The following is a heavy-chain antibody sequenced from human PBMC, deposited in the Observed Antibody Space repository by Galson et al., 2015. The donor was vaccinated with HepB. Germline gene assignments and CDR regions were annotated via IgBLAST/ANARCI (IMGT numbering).Heavy chain of an antibody. Sequence: SVKVSCKASGGTFSSYTISWVRQAPGQGLEWMGRIIPILGIANYAQKFQGRVTITADKSTSTVYMELSSLRSEDTAVYYCASGSSSWYPDYWGQGTLVTVSS. CDR3: ASGSSSWYPDY. CDR1: GGTFSSYT. D-gene: IGHD6-13*01. CDR2: IIPILGIA. V-gene: IGHV1-69*02. J-gene: IGHJ4*02.